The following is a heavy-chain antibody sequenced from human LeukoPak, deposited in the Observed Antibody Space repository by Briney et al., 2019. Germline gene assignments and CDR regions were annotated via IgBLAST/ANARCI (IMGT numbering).Heavy chain of an antibody. CDR1: GYTFTSYA. CDR3: AGDRVATISYYYYGMDV. Sequence: ASVKVSCKASGYTFTSYAMNWVRQAPGQGLEVMGWISGYNGNTDYAEKFQGRVTMTTDTSTSTAYMELRSLRSDDTAVYYCAGDRVATISYYYYGMDVWGQGTTVTVSS. CDR2: ISGYNGNT. J-gene: IGHJ6*02. V-gene: IGHV1-18*01. D-gene: IGHD5-12*01.